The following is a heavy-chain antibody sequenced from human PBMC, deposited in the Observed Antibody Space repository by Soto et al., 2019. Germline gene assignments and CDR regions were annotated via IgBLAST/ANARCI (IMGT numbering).Heavy chain of an antibody. D-gene: IGHD2-8*02. Sequence: PGGPLRLSCAASGFTFSSYIMSWVRQAPGKGLEWISAISVSGDSTYYADSVKGRFSISRDNSKNTLYLQMNSLRAEDTALYYCAKVGTEVDYWGQGALVTVSS. CDR3: AKVGTEVDY. J-gene: IGHJ4*02. V-gene: IGHV3-23*01. CDR2: ISVSGDST. CDR1: GFTFSSYI.